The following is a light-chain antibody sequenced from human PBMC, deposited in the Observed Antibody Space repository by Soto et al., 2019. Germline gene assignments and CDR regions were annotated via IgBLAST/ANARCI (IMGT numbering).Light chain of an antibody. V-gene: IGKV3-20*01. J-gene: IGKJ5*01. CDR3: QQYGRSIT. CDR1: QSITTNY. Sequence: SVLTQFPGTLSLSPGERATLSCRAGQSITTNYLAWYQQRFGQAPRLLIHGASSRAAGIPDRFSGSGSWTDFTLTIGRLEPEDFAGYYCQQYGRSITFGQGTRLEIK. CDR2: GAS.